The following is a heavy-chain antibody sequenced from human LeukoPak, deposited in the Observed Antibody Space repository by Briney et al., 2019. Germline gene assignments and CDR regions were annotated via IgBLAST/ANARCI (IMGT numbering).Heavy chain of an antibody. V-gene: IGHV4-34*01. CDR3: ARSAAEGYFDY. CDR1: GGSFRGYY. J-gene: IGHJ4*02. CDR2: INHSGST. Sequence: SETLSLTCAVYGGSFRGYYWSWIRQPPGKGLEWIGEINHSGSTNYNPSLKSRVTISVDTSKNQFSLKLSSVTAADTAVYYCARSAAEGYFDYWGQGTLVTVSS. D-gene: IGHD6-13*01.